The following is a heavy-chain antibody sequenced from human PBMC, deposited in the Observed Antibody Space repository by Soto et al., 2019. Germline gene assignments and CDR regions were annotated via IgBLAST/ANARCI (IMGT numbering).Heavy chain of an antibody. CDR1: GDSFSSNSAA. CDR3: ARIVGATADY. Sequence: QTLSLTCAFSGDSFSSNSAACNLIRQSPSRGLEWLGRTYYRSKWYNDYAISVKSRITINPDTSKNQFSLQLNSVTPEDTAVYYCARIVGATADYWGQGTLVTVSS. CDR2: TYYRSKWYN. V-gene: IGHV6-1*01. J-gene: IGHJ4*02. D-gene: IGHD1-26*01.